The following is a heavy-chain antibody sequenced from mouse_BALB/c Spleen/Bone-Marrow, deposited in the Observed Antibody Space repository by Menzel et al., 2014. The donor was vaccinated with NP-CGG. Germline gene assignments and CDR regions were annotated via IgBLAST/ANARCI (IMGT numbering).Heavy chain of an antibody. CDR3: SLYDYDEKSAY. CDR2: IDPATGHT. V-gene: IGHV14-3*02. D-gene: IGHD2-4*01. CDR1: GFNIKDTY. Sequence: EVQLQQSGAELVKPGASVKLSCTASGFNIKDTYMHWVKQRPEQGLEWIGRIDPATGHTKYDPKFQGKATMTADTSSNTAYLQLSSLTSEDTAVYYCSLYDYDEKSAYWGQGTLVTVSA. J-gene: IGHJ3*01.